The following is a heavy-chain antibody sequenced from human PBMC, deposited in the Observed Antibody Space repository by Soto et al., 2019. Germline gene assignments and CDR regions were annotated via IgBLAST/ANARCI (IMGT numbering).Heavy chain of an antibody. CDR2: ISYDGSNK. CDR3: AKGSTAMTYFDY. D-gene: IGHD5-18*01. J-gene: IGHJ4*02. Sequence: QVQLVESGGGVVQPGRSLRLSCAASGFTFSSYGMHWVRQAPGKGLEWVAVISYDGSNKYYADSVKGRFTISRDNSTNTLYLQMNSLIAEDTAVYYCAKGSTAMTYFDYWGQGTLVTVSS. V-gene: IGHV3-30*18. CDR1: GFTFSSYG.